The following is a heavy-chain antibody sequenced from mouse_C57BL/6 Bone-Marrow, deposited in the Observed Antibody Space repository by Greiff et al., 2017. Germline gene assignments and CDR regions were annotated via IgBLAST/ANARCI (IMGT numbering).Heavy chain of an antibody. Sequence: QVQLKESGPELVKPGASVKLSCKASGYTFTSYDINWVKQRPGQGLEWIGWIYPRDGSTKYNEKFKGKATLTVDTSSSTAYMELHSLTSEDSAVYVGAGVEFDGSGGDWYVDVGGTGTTVTVSS. D-gene: IGHD1-1*01. CDR1: GYTFTSYD. CDR2: IYPRDGST. V-gene: IGHV1-85*01. J-gene: IGHJ1*03. CDR3: AGVEFDGSGGDWYVDV.